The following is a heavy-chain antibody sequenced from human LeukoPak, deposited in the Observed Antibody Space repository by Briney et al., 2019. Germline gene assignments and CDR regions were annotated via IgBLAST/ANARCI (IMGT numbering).Heavy chain of an antibody. CDR1: GYTFIGFT. V-gene: IGHV1-69*13. CDR3: AIIGTRGSSITMVRDPRPDYYYYMDV. Sequence: GASVKVSCKASGYTFIGFTLNWMRQAPGQGLEWMGGIIPIFGTANYAQKFQGRVTITADESTSTAYMELSSLRSEDTAVYYCAIIGTRGSSITMVRDPRPDYYYYMDVWGKGTTVTISS. D-gene: IGHD3-10*01. CDR2: IIPIFGTA. J-gene: IGHJ6*03.